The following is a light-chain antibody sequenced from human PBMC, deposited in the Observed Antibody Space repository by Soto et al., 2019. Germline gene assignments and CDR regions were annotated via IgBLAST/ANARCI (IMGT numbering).Light chain of an antibody. V-gene: IGKV3-11*01. CDR3: QQRSDWPST. Sequence: EIVLTQSPATLSLSPGDRATLSCRASQRVGSYLGWYQQRPGQAPRRLIYVASNRATGIPARFSGSGSGTDFTLTISSLEPEDFAVYYCQQRSDWPSTFGGGTKVEIK. J-gene: IGKJ4*01. CDR1: QRVGSY. CDR2: VAS.